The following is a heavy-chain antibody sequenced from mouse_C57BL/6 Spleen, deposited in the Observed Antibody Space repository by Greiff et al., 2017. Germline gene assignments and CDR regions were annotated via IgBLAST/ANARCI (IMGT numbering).Heavy chain of an antibody. D-gene: IGHD2-3*01. J-gene: IGHJ1*03. CDR2: IDPSDSYT. V-gene: IGHV1-69*01. Sequence: QVQLQQPGAELVMPGASVKLSCKASGYTFTSYCMHWVKQRPGQGLEWIGEIDPSDSYTNYNQKFKGKATLTVDKSSSTAYMQLSSLTSEDSAVYYCARSGWLLNVWGTGTTVTVSS. CDR3: ARSGWLLNV. CDR1: GYTFTSYC.